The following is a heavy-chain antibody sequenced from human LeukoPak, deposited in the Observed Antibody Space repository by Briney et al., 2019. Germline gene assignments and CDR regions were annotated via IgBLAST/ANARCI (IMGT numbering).Heavy chain of an antibody. CDR1: GFTFSSYS. CDR3: ARDRARSYYYDSSGYYSPFDY. D-gene: IGHD3-22*01. J-gene: IGHJ4*02. CDR2: ISSSSSYI. V-gene: IGHV3-21*01. Sequence: GGSLRLSCAASGFTFSSYSMNWVRQAPGQGLEWVSSISSSSSYIYYADSVKGRFTISRDNAKNSLYLQMNSLRAEDTAVYYCARDRARSYYYDSSGYYSPFDYWGQGTLVTVSS.